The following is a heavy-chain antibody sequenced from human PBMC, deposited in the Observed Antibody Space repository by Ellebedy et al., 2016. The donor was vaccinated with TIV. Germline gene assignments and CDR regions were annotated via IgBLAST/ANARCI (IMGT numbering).Heavy chain of an antibody. CDR3: ARDRGDYSISGP. V-gene: IGHV3-74*01. CDR1: GFTFGRYW. CDR2: IKSDGSST. D-gene: IGHD4-11*01. J-gene: IGHJ5*02. Sequence: HTGGSLRLXCVASGFTFGRYWMHWVRQAPGNKLVWVSRIKSDGSSTTYADSVKGRLTTSRDNARNTLYLQMNSLRGEDTAVYFCARDRGDYSISGPWGQGTLVTVSS.